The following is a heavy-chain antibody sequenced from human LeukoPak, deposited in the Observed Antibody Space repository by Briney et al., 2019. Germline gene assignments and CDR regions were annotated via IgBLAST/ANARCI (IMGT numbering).Heavy chain of an antibody. CDR3: ARGGGLDV. Sequence: GGSLRLSCAASGFTFSSYWMNWARQAPGKGLEWVASINHNGNVNYYVDSVKGRFTISRDNAKNSLDLQMSNLRAEDTAVYFCARGGGLDVWGQGATVTVSS. J-gene: IGHJ6*02. D-gene: IGHD3-16*01. V-gene: IGHV3-7*03. CDR2: INHNGNVN. CDR1: GFTFSSYW.